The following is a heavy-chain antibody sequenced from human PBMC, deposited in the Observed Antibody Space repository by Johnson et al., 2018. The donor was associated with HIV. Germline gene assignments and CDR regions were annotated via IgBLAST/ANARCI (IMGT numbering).Heavy chain of an antibody. CDR3: AATHDYGDWYARGYFQH. D-gene: IGHD4-17*01. J-gene: IGHJ1*01. CDR1: GFTFSRYG. CDR2: ISNDGSNK. Sequence: QVQLVESGGGVVQPGGSLSLPCEASGFTFSRYGMHWVRQAPGKGLEWVAVISNDGSNKYYADSVKGRFTISRDNSKTPLYLHMKSLRAEDTAVYYCAATHDYGDWYARGYFQHWGQGTLVTVSS. V-gene: IGHV3-30*19.